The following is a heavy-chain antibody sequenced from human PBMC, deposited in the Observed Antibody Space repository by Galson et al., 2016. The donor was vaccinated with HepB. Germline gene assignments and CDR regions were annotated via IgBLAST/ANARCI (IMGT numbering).Heavy chain of an antibody. J-gene: IGHJ4*02. V-gene: IGHV3-30*03. Sequence: SLRLSCAASGFTFRSYGLQWVRQAPGKGPEWLAIITYHGRNQFYVDSVKGRFTISRDDSRNSVYLQMDSLREEDTAVYYCGKWDWNDPADWGQGTLVSVSS. CDR3: GKWDWNDPAD. D-gene: IGHD1-1*01. CDR1: GFTFRSYG. CDR2: ITYHGRNQ.